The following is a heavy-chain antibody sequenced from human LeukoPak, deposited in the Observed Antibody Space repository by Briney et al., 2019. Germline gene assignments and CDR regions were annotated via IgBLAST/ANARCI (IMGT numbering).Heavy chain of an antibody. CDR3: ASQVVVITGIDY. Sequence: GGSLRHTCAASGFTFSSYSMNWVRQAPGKGLEWVSSISSSSSYIYYADSVKGRFTISRDNAKNSLYLQMNSLRAEDTAVYYCASQVVVITGIDYWGQGTLVTVSS. CDR2: ISSSSSYI. CDR1: GFTFSSYS. D-gene: IGHD3-22*01. V-gene: IGHV3-21*01. J-gene: IGHJ4*02.